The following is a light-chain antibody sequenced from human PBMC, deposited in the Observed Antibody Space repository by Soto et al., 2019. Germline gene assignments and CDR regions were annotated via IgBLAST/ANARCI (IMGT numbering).Light chain of an antibody. CDR1: SSDVGDYNY. V-gene: IGLV2-14*01. CDR3: TSYTKSTTLYV. J-gene: IGLJ1*01. Sequence: QSVLTQPASVSGSPGQSITISCTGTSSDVGDYNYVSWYQQHPGKAPKLIIFEVRNRPSGVSNRFSGSKSGNTASLTISGPQAEEEAHYYCTSYTKSTTLYVFGTGTKVTV. CDR2: EVR.